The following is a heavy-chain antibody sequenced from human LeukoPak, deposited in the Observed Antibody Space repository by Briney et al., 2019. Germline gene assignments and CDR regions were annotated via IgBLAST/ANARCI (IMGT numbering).Heavy chain of an antibody. CDR3: AKDDSSSWLFDY. V-gene: IGHV3-30*18. CDR1: GFTFSDYY. Sequence: GGSLRLSCAASGFTFSDYYMSWIRQAPGKGLEWVALISFDGSNENYADSVKGRFTISRDNSKNTLYLQMNSLRAEDTAVYYCAKDDSSSWLFDYWGQGTLVTVSS. J-gene: IGHJ4*02. CDR2: ISFDGSNE. D-gene: IGHD6-13*01.